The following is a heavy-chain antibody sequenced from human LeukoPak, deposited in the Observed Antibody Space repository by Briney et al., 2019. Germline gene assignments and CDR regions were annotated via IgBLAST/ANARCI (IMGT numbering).Heavy chain of an antibody. CDR3: ARDSDSGYGPFAS. J-gene: IGHJ4*02. D-gene: IGHD5-12*01. CDR1: GFTVSNNY. V-gene: IGHV3-53*01. Sequence: PGGSLRLSCAASGFTVSNNYMSWVRQAPGEGVVWVSVIHSGGTTNYADSVQGRFTISRDNSKTTVYLHMNSLRAEDTAVYYCARDSDSGYGPFASWGQGTLVTVSS. CDR2: IHSGGTT.